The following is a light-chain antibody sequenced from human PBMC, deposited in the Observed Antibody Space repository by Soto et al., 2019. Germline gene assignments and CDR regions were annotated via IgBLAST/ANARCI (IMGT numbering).Light chain of an antibody. J-gene: IGKJ1*01. Sequence: DIQMTQSPSTLSASGGDRVTITCLASLSISSWLAWYQQKPGKAPKPLIYDASSLESGVPSRFSGSGSGTEFTLPISSLQPDDFATYFCQQYNSYGTFGQGTKGEIK. CDR1: LSISSW. V-gene: IGKV1-5*01. CDR2: DAS. CDR3: QQYNSYGT.